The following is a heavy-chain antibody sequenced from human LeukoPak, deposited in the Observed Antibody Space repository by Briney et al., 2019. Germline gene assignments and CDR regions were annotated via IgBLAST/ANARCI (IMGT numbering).Heavy chain of an antibody. Sequence: GGSLRLSCAASGFTVTSYGMHWVRQAPGKGLEWVAFIRHDGGNKYYADSVKGRFTISRDNSKNTLYLQMNSLRAEDTAVYYCANHFRYFDLWGRGALVTVSS. V-gene: IGHV3-30*02. CDR1: GFTVTSYG. J-gene: IGHJ2*01. CDR2: IRHDGGNK. CDR3: ANHFRYFDL.